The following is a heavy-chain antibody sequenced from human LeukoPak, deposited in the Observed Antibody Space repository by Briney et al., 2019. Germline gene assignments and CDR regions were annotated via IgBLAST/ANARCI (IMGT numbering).Heavy chain of an antibody. CDR2: IYPGDSQT. CDR3: ARHRIPAPGSSGYYGMDV. V-gene: IGHV5-51*01. Sequence: GESLKISCKGSGYSFSNYWIGWVRQMPGKGLEWMGIIYPGDSQTRYSPPFQGQVTISVDKSISTAYLQWSSLKAPDTAIYYCARHRIPAPGSSGYYGMDVWGQGTTVTVSS. D-gene: IGHD6-13*01. J-gene: IGHJ6*02. CDR1: GYSFSNYW.